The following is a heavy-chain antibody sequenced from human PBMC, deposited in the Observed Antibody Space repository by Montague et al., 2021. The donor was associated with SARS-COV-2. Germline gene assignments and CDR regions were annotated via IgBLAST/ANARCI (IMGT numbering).Heavy chain of an antibody. CDR2: IYYSGST. CDR1: GGSISSSSYY. V-gene: IGHV4-39*01. CDR3: ARPLFGGGYLSLFDY. Sequence: SETLSLTCTVSGGSISSSSYYWGWIRQPPGKGLEWIGSIYYSGSTYYNPSLKSRVTISVDTSKNQFSLKLSSVTAADTAVYYCARPLFGGGYLSLFDYWGQGTLVTVSS. D-gene: IGHD1-26*01. J-gene: IGHJ4*02.